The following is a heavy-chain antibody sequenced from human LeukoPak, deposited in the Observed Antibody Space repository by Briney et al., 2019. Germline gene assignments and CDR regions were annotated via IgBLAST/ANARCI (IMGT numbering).Heavy chain of an antibody. V-gene: IGHV4-34*01. Sequence: SETLSLTCTVSGGSISSYYWSWIRQPPGKGLEWIGEINHSGSTNYNPSLKSRVTISVDTSKNQFSLKLSSVTAADTAVYYCARGRLLRHSSSWYSVRSNREARYYFDYWGQGTLVTVSS. J-gene: IGHJ4*02. CDR1: GGSISSYY. D-gene: IGHD6-13*01. CDR3: ARGRLLRHSSSWYSVRSNREARYYFDY. CDR2: INHSGST.